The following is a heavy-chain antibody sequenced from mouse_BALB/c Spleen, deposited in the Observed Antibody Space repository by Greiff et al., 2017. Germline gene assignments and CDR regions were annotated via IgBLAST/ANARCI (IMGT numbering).Heavy chain of an antibody. CDR1: GYTFTSYT. Sequence: VQLVESGAELARPGASVKMSCKASGYTFTSYTMHWVKQRPGQGLEWIGYINPSSGYTNYNQKFKDKATLTADKSSSTAYMQLSSLTSEDSAVYYCATPARATWAWFAYWGQGTSVTVSS. D-gene: IGHD3-1*01. CDR3: ATPARATWAWFAY. CDR2: INPSSGYT. V-gene: IGHV1-4*01. J-gene: IGHJ4*01.